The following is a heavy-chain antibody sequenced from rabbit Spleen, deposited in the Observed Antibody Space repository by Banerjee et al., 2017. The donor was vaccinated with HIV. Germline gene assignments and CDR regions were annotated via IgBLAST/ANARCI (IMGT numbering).Heavy chain of an antibody. CDR3: ARGSAAMTMVITGYYLSL. CDR2: IYADSSGST. V-gene: IGHV1S40*01. D-gene: IGHD2-1*01. CDR1: GFSFSSSYY. Sequence: QSLEESGGDLVKPGASLTLTCTASGFSFSSSYYMCWVRQAPGKGLECIACIYADSSGSTYYASCARGRITISKTSSTTVTLQMTRLTAADTATYFCARGSAAMTMVITGYYLSLWGPGTLVTVS. J-gene: IGHJ4*01.